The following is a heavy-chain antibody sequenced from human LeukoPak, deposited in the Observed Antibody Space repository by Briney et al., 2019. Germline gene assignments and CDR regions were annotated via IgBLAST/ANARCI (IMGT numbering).Heavy chain of an antibody. CDR2: IYYSGST. V-gene: IGHV4-31*03. D-gene: IGHD2-2*03. CDR3: ASRVDIVVEEDYYYGMDV. Sequence: SETLSLTCTVSGGSISSGGSYWSWIRQHPGKGLEWIGYIYYSGSTYYNPSLKSRVTISVDTSKNQFSLKLSSVTAADTAVYYCASRVDIVVEEDYYYGMDVWGQGTTVTVSS. CDR1: GGSISSGGSY. J-gene: IGHJ6*02.